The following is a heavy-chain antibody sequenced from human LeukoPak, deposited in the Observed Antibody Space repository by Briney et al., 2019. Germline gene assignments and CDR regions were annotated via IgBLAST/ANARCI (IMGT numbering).Heavy chain of an antibody. CDR1: GFTFSSYG. CDR2: ISYDGSNK. D-gene: IGHD6-6*01. V-gene: IGHV3-30*18. Sequence: PGRSLRLSCAASGFTFSSYGMHWVRQAPGKGLEWVAVISYDGSNKYYADSVKGRFTISRDNSKNTLHLQMNSLRAEDTAVYYCAKDRRGSSSSDNWFDPWGQGTLVTVSS. J-gene: IGHJ5*02. CDR3: AKDRRGSSSSDNWFDP.